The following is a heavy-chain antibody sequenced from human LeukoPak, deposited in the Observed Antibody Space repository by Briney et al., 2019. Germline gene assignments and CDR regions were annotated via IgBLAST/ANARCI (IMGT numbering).Heavy chain of an antibody. CDR3: ARNNGMDV. CDR1: GFPFSSYW. Sequence: GGSLRLSCVASGFPFSSYWMTWVRQAPGKGLEWVANIKQDGSKKSYVDSVKGRFTISKDSAKNSLYLQMNSLRAEDTALYHCARNNGMDVWGQGTTVIVSS. CDR2: IKQDGSKK. J-gene: IGHJ6*02. V-gene: IGHV3-7*03.